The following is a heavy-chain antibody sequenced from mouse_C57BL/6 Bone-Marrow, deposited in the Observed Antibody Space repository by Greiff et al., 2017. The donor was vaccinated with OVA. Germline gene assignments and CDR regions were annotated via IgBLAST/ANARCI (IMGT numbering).Heavy chain of an antibody. D-gene: IGHD1-1*01. CDR2: IDPSDSYT. Sequence: QVQLKQSGAELVMPGASVKLSCKASGYTFTSYWMHWVKQRPGQGLEWIGEIDPSDSYTNYNQKFKGKSTLTVDKSSSTAYMQLSSLTSEDSAVYYCARGGSTTVVATDYWGQGTTLTVSS. CDR3: ARGGSTTVVATDY. J-gene: IGHJ2*01. CDR1: GYTFTSYW. V-gene: IGHV1-69*01.